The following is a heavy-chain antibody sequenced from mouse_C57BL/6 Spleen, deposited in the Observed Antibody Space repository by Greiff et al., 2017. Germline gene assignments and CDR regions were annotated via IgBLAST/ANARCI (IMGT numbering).Heavy chain of an antibody. J-gene: IGHJ1*03. CDR3: AREGYDYGYFDV. CDR1: GYTFTSYW. D-gene: IGHD2-4*01. CDR2: IDPSDSET. Sequence: QVQLQQPGAELVRPGSSVKLSCKASGYTFTSYWMHWVKQRPIQGLEWIGNIDPSDSETHYNQKFKDKATLTVDKSSSTAYMQLSSLTSEDSAVYYCAREGYDYGYFDVWGTGTTVTVSS. V-gene: IGHV1-52*01.